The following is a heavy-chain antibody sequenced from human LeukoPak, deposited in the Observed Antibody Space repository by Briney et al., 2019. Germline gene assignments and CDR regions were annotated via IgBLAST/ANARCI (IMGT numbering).Heavy chain of an antibody. CDR3: ARGPNSNWSGLDF. CDR2: ISPTGSTT. CDR1: GFSFSGHW. Sequence: GGSLRLSCTASGFSFSGHWMHWARQLPGKGLVWVSRISPTGSTTSYADSVKGRFTVSRDNARNTLYLQVSNLRAEDTAVYYCARGPNSNWSGLDFWGQGTLVTVSS. J-gene: IGHJ4*02. D-gene: IGHD6-6*01. V-gene: IGHV3-74*01.